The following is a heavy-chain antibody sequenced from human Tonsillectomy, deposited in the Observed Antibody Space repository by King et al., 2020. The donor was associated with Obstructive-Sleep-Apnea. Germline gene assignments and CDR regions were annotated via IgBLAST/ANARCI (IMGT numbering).Heavy chain of an antibody. D-gene: IGHD3-10*01. CDR2: INNSGGT. CDR1: GFTFSSYA. V-gene: IGHV3-23*04. J-gene: IGHJ4*02. Sequence: VQLVESGGGLVQPGGSLRLSCAASGFTFSSYAMSWVRQAPGKGLEWVSTINNSGGTYSADSVKGRFTISRDNSKNTLYLQMNSLGAEDTAVYYCAKLHGAAMVRWDFDYWGQGTLVTVSS. CDR3: AKLHGAAMVRWDFDY.